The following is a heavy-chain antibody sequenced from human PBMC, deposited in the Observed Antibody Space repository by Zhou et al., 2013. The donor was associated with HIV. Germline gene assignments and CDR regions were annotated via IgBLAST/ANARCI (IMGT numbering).Heavy chain of an antibody. D-gene: IGHD1-1*01. Sequence: QVQLVQSGAEVKEPGASVKVSCKASGYTFTTYGITWVRQAPGQGLEWMGWISPYNGDTNYAQNLQGRVTMTTDTSTSTAYMELRSLTSDDTAVYYCAREQLERQIDFWGQGTLVIVSS. V-gene: IGHV1-18*01. CDR2: ISPYNGDT. CDR1: GYTFTTYG. CDR3: AREQLERQIDF. J-gene: IGHJ4*02.